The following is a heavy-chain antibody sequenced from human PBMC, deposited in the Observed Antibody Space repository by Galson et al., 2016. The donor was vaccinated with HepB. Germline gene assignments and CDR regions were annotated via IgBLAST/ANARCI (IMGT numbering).Heavy chain of an antibody. CDR2: ISSAGEP. Sequence: SLRLSCAASGFSFSNYDIHWVRQVTGTGLEWVSAISSAGEPHYAASVRGRITISRENAKNSVYLQMNSLRAEDTAVYFCARDKDGGDDYWGQGTLVTVSS. J-gene: IGHJ4*02. CDR3: ARDKDGGDDY. V-gene: IGHV3-13*05. CDR1: GFSFSNYD. D-gene: IGHD2-21*01.